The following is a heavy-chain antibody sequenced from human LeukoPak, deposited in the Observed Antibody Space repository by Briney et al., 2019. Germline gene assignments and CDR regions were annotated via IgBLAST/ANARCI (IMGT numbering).Heavy chain of an antibody. V-gene: IGHV3-48*03. CDR3: ARDGGPPYYYYYMDV. D-gene: IGHD4-23*01. Sequence: GGSLRLSCAASGFTFSSYEMNWVRQTPGKGLECVSYIRSSGITVYYADSVKGRFTMSRDNAKNSLYLQMNSLRAEDTAVYYCARDGGPPYYYYYMDVWGKGTTVTISS. CDR1: GFTFSSYE. CDR2: IRSSGITV. J-gene: IGHJ6*03.